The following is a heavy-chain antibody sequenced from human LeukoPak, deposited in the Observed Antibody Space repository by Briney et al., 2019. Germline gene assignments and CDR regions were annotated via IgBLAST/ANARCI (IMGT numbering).Heavy chain of an antibody. J-gene: IGHJ4*02. CDR3: ANTLPYSGGWRATFDF. V-gene: IGHV4-39*01. Sequence: SETLSLTCTVSGDSISSHSYFWGWIRQPPGKGLEWIGNIHYIGSTYYNPSLKSRVTISVDTSTNQFSLKLSSVTAADTAVYYCANTLPYSGGWRATFDFWGQGTLVTVSS. CDR1: GDSISSHSYF. CDR2: IHYIGST. D-gene: IGHD6-19*01.